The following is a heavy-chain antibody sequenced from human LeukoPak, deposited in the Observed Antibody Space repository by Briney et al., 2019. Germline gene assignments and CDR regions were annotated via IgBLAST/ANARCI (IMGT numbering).Heavy chain of an antibody. CDR1: GFTVSSNY. V-gene: IGHV3-53*01. Sequence: GGSLRLSCAASGFTVSSNYMSWVRQAPGKGLEWVSVIYSGDSTDYADSVKGRFTISRDNSKNTLYLQMNSLRTEDTAVYYCATKRGYSYSTQHWGQGTLVTVSS. CDR3: ATKRGYSYSTQH. CDR2: IYSGDST. D-gene: IGHD5-18*01. J-gene: IGHJ1*01.